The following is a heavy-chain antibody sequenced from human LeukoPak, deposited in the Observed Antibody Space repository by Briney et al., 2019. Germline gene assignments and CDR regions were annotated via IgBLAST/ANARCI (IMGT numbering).Heavy chain of an antibody. Sequence: GGTLRLSCAASGFTFSSYGMSWVRQAPGKGLEWVSAISGSGGSTYYADSVKGRFTISRDNSKNTLYLQMNSLRAEDTAVYSCAKDFGSGSYAFDIWGQGTMVTVSS. CDR1: GFTFSSYG. J-gene: IGHJ3*02. V-gene: IGHV3-23*01. CDR3: AKDFGSGSYAFDI. CDR2: ISGSGGST. D-gene: IGHD3-10*01.